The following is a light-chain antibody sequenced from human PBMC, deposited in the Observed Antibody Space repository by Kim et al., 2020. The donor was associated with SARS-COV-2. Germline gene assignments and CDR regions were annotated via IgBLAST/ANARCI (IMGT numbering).Light chain of an antibody. CDR1: QSVVIT. J-gene: IGKJ2*03. CDR3: QQRGHWPHS. CDR2: DAP. Sequence: FVSPRERLPLPWRAAQSVVITLSRYAQTPGHAPGLLIYDAPYRATGTPAMFTGCGSETVLTLTISSREPEDFAVYYCQQRGHWPHSFGQGTKLEI. V-gene: IGKV3-11*01.